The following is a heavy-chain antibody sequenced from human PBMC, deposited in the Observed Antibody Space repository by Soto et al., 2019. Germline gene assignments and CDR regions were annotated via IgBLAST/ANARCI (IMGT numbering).Heavy chain of an antibody. J-gene: IGHJ4*02. CDR2: IYYSGST. CDR1: GGSFSGYY. V-gene: IGHV4-59*08. D-gene: IGHD3-22*01. Sequence: SETLSLTCAVYGGSFSGYYWSWIRQPPGKGLEWIGYIYYSGSTNYNPSLKSRVTISVDTSKNQFSLKLSSVTAADTAVYYCARHVSYYDSSGPIEYWGQGTLVTVSS. CDR3: ARHVSYYDSSGPIEY.